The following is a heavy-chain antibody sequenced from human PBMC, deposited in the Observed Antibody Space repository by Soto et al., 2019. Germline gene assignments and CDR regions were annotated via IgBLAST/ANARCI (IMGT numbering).Heavy chain of an antibody. CDR3: AREYNSGWANCFAP. CDR2: IYYSGST. V-gene: IGHV4-39*07. Sequence: PSETLSLTCTVSGDSISSSSYYWGWIRQPPGKGLEWIGSIYYSGSTYYNPSLKSRVTMSLDTSKNQFSLKLSSLTAADTAVYYCAREYNSGWANCFAPWGQGTLVIVSS. J-gene: IGHJ5*02. D-gene: IGHD6-19*01. CDR1: GDSISSSSYY.